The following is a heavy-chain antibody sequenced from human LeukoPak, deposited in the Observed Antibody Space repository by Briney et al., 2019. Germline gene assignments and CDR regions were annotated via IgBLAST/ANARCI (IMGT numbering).Heavy chain of an antibody. J-gene: IGHJ4*02. CDR3: ARERDVLRFLEWSHPTRGNFDY. Sequence: TSETLSLTCSVSGGSVSSRSHYWSWIRQPPGKGLEWIGYIYYSGSTDYNPSLKSRVTISVDTSKNQFSLKLSSVAAADTAVYYCARERDVLRFLEWSHPTRGNFDYWGQGTLVTVSS. CDR2: IYYSGST. D-gene: IGHD3-3*01. CDR1: GGSVSSRSHY. V-gene: IGHV4-61*01.